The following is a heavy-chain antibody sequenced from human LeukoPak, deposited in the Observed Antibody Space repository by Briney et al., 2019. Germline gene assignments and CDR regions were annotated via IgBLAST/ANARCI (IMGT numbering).Heavy chain of an antibody. V-gene: IGHV4-31*03. CDR2: ISNTGST. J-gene: IGHJ4*02. CDR1: GGSISSGDYY. D-gene: IGHD5-18*01. CDR3: ARDSGYNYGPLDY. Sequence: SETLSLTCTVSGGSISSGDYYWSWIRQHPGKGLEWIGYISNTGSTYYNPSLKSRVTMSVDTSKNQFSLKLSSVTAADTAVCYCARDSGYNYGPLDYWGQGTLVTVSS.